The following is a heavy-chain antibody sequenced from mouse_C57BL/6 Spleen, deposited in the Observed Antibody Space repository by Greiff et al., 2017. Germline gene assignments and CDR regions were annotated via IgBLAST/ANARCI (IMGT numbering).Heavy chain of an antibody. J-gene: IGHJ2*01. CDR1: GYTFTSYW. Sequence: QVQLQQSGAELAKPGASVKLSCKASGYTFTSYWMHWVKQRPGQGLEWIGYINPSSGYTKYNQKFKDKATLTADKSSSTAYMQLSSLTYEASAVDYCEKGEKRGGYYYFDYWGQGTTLTVSS. D-gene: IGHD2-1*01. CDR2: INPSSGYT. CDR3: EKGEKRGGYYYFDY. V-gene: IGHV1-7*01.